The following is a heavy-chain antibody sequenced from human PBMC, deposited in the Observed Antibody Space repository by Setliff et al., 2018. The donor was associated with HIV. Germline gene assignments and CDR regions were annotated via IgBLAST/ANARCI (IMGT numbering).Heavy chain of an antibody. Sequence: SETLSLTCIVSHGSITSTSYYWGWVRQSPGRGLEWIGSIYYSGRTNYNPSLKSRVTISADTSKNQFSLKLTSVTAADTAVYYCARGTVITYFYDSSGSFDYWGQGTLVTVSS. CDR2: IYYSGRT. CDR3: ARGTVITYFYDSSGSFDY. CDR1: HGSITSTSYY. V-gene: IGHV4-39*07. D-gene: IGHD3-22*01. J-gene: IGHJ4*02.